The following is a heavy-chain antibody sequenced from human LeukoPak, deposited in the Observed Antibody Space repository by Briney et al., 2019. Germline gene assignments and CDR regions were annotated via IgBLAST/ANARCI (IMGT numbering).Heavy chain of an antibody. Sequence: ASVKVSCKASGYTFTSYGIGWVRQAPGQGLEWMGWSSADNGNTNRAQTFQGRVTMTTHTPTSTAYMELRSLTSDDTAVYYCARGAISKTVVLAAKYYYYYMDVWGKGTTVTVSS. J-gene: IGHJ6*03. CDR2: SSADNGNT. D-gene: IGHD2-2*01. CDR1: GYTFTSYG. V-gene: IGHV1-18*01. CDR3: ARGAISKTVVLAAKYYYYYMDV.